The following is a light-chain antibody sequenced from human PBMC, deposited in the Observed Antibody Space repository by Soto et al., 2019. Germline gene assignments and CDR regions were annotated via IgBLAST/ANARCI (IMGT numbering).Light chain of an antibody. Sequence: ELVLTQSPGTLSLSPGDRATLSCRSSQSAYSSYLSWYQQKPGQAPRLLIYGASNRATGIPDRFSGSGSGTDFTLTISGLEPEDFAVYYCQQRSNWPPVITFGQGTRLEI. CDR3: QQRSNWPPVIT. CDR2: GAS. J-gene: IGKJ5*01. V-gene: IGKV3D-20*02. CDR1: QSAYSSY.